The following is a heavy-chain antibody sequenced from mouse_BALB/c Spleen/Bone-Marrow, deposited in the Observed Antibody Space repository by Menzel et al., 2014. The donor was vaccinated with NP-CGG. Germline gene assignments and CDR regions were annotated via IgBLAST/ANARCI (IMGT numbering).Heavy chain of an antibody. Sequence: VKVVESGAELVRPGSSVKISCKASGYAFSSYWMNWVKQRPGQGLEWIGQIYPGDGDTNYNGKFKGKATLTADKSSSTAYMQLSSLTSEDSADYFCARRVYGNYWYFDVWGAGTTVTVSS. CDR1: GYAFSSYW. CDR3: ARRVYGNYWYFDV. CDR2: IYPGDGDT. V-gene: IGHV1-80*01. J-gene: IGHJ1*01. D-gene: IGHD2-1*01.